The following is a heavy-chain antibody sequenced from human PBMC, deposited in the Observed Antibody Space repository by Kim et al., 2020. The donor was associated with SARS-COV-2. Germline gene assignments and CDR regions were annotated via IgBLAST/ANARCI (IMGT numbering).Heavy chain of an antibody. V-gene: IGHV3-21*01. CDR3: ARDRRGYCRGGSCYEGVFEI. J-gene: IGHJ3*02. D-gene: IGHD2-15*01. CDR1: GFTFSSYS. CDR2: ISSSSSYI. Sequence: GGSLRLSCAASGFTFSSYSMNWVRQAPGKGLEWVSSISSSSSYIYYADSVKGRFTISSDNAKNSLYLQMNSLRAEDTAVYYCARDRRGYCRGGSCYEGVFEIRGQGTTGNV.